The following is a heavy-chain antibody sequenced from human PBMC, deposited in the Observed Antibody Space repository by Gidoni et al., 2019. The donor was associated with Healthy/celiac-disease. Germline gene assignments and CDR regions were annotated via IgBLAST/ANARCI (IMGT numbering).Heavy chain of an antibody. CDR1: GYTFTGYY. J-gene: IGHJ4*02. CDR3: ARRDPAAAAPKGFDY. CDR2: INPNSGGT. V-gene: IGHV1-2*06. Sequence: QVQLVQSGAEVKKPGASVEVSCKASGYTFTGYYMHWVRQAPGQGLEWMGRINPNSGGTNYAQKFQGRVTMTRDTSISTAYMELSRLRSDDTAVYYCARRDPAAAAPKGFDYWGQGTLVTVSS. D-gene: IGHD6-13*01.